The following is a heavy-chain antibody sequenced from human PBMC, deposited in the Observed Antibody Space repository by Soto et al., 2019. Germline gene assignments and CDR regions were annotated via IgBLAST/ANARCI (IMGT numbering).Heavy chain of an antibody. Sequence: GESLKISCKGSGYSFNTFWIGGVRQMPGKGLEGMGISYHEDSDARYSPSFQGQVTIPADKSISTAYLQWNSLKASDTVRYYCARPRVGGYDLLEAFNLWGQGTMVTVSS. CDR3: ARPRVGGYDLLEAFNL. D-gene: IGHD3-22*01. V-gene: IGHV5-51*01. CDR2: SYHEDSDA. CDR1: GYSFNTFW. J-gene: IGHJ3*01.